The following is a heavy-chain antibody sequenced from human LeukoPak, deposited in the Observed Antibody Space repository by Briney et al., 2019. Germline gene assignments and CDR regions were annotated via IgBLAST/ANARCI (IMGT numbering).Heavy chain of an antibody. V-gene: IGHV1-8*01. Sequence: ASVKVSCKASGYTFTSFDLNWVRQAPGQGLEWVGWINPNNGNADYAQRFQGRVTMTRDTAISTVYMELSSLTYEDTAVYNCARPNSRPSNYYSMDVWGKGTTVTVSS. D-gene: IGHD6-13*01. CDR1: GYTFTSFD. CDR3: ARPNSRPSNYYSMDV. CDR2: INPNNGNA. J-gene: IGHJ6*03.